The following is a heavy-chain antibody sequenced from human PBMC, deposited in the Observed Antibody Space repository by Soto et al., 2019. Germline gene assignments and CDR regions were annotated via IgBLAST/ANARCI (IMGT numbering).Heavy chain of an antibody. J-gene: IGHJ5*02. CDR2: IDHIGST. D-gene: IGHD5-18*01. CDR1: GGSFTDHA. CDR3: GRGRNTAMVKKGIWFDP. V-gene: IGHV4-34*01. Sequence: PSETLSLTCAVHGGSFTDHAWSWIRQPHGKGLEWIGEIDHIGSTFFNPSLQSRVTLSVDTSKNQFSLNLSSVTAADTAVYYCGRGRNTAMVKKGIWFDPGGEGTLLTVSS.